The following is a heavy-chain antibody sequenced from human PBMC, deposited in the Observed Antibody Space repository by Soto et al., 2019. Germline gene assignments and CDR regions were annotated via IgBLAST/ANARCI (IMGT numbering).Heavy chain of an antibody. V-gene: IGHV1-69*01. CDR1: GGTFSSYA. D-gene: IGHD3-22*01. CDR3: ARVNYYDSSGYYWGFRFDP. Sequence: QVQLVQSGAEVKKPGSSVKVSCKASGGTFSSYAISWVRQAPGQGLEWMGGIIPIFGTANYAQKFQGRVTITADESTSTAYMELSSLISEDTAVYYCARVNYYDSSGYYWGFRFDPWGQGTLVTVSS. CDR2: IIPIFGTA. J-gene: IGHJ5*02.